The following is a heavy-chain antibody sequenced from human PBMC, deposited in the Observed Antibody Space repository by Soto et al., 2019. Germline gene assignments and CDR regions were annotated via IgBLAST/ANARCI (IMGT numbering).Heavy chain of an antibody. V-gene: IGHV3-53*04. CDR2: IYSGGST. CDR1: GFTVSSNY. CDR3: ARASYTDPDYYFDY. J-gene: IGHJ4*02. Sequence: EVQLVESGGGLVQPGGSLRLSCAASGFTVSSNYMSWVRQAPGKGLEWVSVIYSGGSTYYADSVKGRFTISRHNSKNTLYLQMNSLRAEDTAVYYCARASYTDPDYYFDYWGEGTLETVSS. D-gene: IGHD2-2*02.